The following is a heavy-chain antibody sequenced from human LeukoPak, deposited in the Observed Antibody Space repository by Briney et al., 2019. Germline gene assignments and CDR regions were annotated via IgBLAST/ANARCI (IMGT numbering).Heavy chain of an antibody. J-gene: IGHJ5*02. CDR3: AREDSDYGDYGRFDP. CDR2: ISSSSTI. Sequence: GGSLRLSCAASEFTFSSYSMNWVRQAPGKGLEWVSYISSSSTIYYADSVKGRFTISRDNAKNSLYLQMNSLRAEDTAVYYCAREDSDYGDYGRFDPWGQGALVTVSS. D-gene: IGHD4-17*01. CDR1: EFTFSSYS. V-gene: IGHV3-48*01.